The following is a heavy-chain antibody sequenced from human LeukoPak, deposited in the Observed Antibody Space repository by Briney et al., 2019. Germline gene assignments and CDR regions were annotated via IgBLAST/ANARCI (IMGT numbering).Heavy chain of an antibody. J-gene: IGHJ6*02. CDR2: IYYSGST. CDR3: ARGLDSSSWYEYYGMDV. Sequence: SETLSLTCTVSGGSIGSYYWSWIRQPPGKGLEWIGYIYYSGSTNYNPSLKSRVTISVDTSKNQFSLKLSSVTAADTAVYYCARGLDSSSWYEYYGMDVWGQGTTVTVSS. D-gene: IGHD6-13*01. V-gene: IGHV4-59*01. CDR1: GGSIGSYY.